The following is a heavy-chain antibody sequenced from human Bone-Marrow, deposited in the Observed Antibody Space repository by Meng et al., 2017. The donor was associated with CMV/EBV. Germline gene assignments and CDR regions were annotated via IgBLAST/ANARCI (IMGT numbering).Heavy chain of an antibody. D-gene: IGHD6-13*01. Sequence: ETLSLTCTVSGGSVSSGSYYWSWIRQPPGKGLEWVASIKQDGSGKYYVDSVKGRFTISRDNAKDSLSLQMNSLRAEDTAVYHCVRAVSAADWGQGTLVTVSS. J-gene: IGHJ4*02. CDR1: GGSVSSGSYY. CDR3: VRAVSAAD. CDR2: IKQDGSGK. V-gene: IGHV3-7*01.